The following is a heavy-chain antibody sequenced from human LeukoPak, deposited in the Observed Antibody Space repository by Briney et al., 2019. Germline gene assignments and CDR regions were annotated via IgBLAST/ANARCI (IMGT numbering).Heavy chain of an antibody. CDR1: GLTFSSYS. CDR2: IKRDGSEK. CDR3: VRDDGATKPC. Sequence: GGSLRLSCAASGLTFSSYSMNWVRQAPGKGLEWVANIKRDGSEKYYVDSVKGRFTISRDNAKNSLYLQMSSLRVEDTAVYYCVRDDGATKPCWGQGTLVTVSS. J-gene: IGHJ4*02. V-gene: IGHV3-7*03. D-gene: IGHD1-26*01.